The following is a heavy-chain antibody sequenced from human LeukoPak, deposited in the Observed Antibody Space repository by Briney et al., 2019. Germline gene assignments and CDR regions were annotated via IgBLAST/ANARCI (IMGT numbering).Heavy chain of an antibody. CDR3: ARTYGSGMFALGYYYYGMDV. Sequence: GASVKVSCKASGYTFTSYDINWVRQATGQGIEWVGWMNPNSGNTGYAQKFQGRVTMTRNTSISTAYMELSSLRSEDTAVYYCARTYGSGMFALGYYYYGMDVWGQGTTVTVSS. V-gene: IGHV1-8*01. CDR2: MNPNSGNT. D-gene: IGHD3-10*01. J-gene: IGHJ6*02. CDR1: GYTFTSYD.